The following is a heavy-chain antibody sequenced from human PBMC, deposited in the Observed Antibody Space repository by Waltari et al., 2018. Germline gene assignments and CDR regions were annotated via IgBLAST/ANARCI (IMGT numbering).Heavy chain of an antibody. Sequence: QVQLQQWGAGLLKPSETLSLTCAVYGGSFSGYYWSWIRQPPGKGLEWIGEINHSGSTNYNPSLKSRVTISVDTSKNQFSLKLSSVTAADTAVYYCAIHRSRGYSYAQRAFDIWGQGTMVTVSS. CDR3: AIHRSRGYSYAQRAFDI. J-gene: IGHJ3*02. CDR1: GGSFSGYY. V-gene: IGHV4-34*01. CDR2: INHSGST. D-gene: IGHD5-18*01.